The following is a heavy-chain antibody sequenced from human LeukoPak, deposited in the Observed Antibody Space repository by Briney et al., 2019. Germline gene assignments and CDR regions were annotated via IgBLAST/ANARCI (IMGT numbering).Heavy chain of an antibody. J-gene: IGHJ4*02. CDR3: ARVRYSSSLWY. CDR2: INPNSGGT. V-gene: IGHV1-2*02. Sequence: EAPVKVSCKASGYTFTGYYMHWVRQAPGQGLEWMGWINPNSGGTNYAQKFQGRVTMTGDTSISTAYMELSRLRSDDTAVYYCARVRYSSSLWYWGQGTLVTVSS. CDR1: GYTFTGYY. D-gene: IGHD6-6*01.